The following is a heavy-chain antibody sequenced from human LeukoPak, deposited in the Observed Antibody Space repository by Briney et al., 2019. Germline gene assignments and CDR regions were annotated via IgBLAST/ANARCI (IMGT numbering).Heavy chain of an antibody. D-gene: IGHD6-6*01. V-gene: IGHV4-59*01. CDR2: IYYSGSI. CDR3: AEYSQTDASDI. Sequence: SETLSLTCTVSGGSISSYYWSWIRQPPGKGLEWIGYIYYSGSISYNPSLKSRVTISVDTSKNQFSLKLSSVTAADTAVYYCAEYSQTDASDIWGQGTMVTVSS. J-gene: IGHJ3*02. CDR1: GGSISSYY.